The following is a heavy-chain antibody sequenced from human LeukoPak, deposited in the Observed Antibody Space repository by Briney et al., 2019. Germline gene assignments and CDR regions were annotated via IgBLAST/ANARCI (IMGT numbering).Heavy chain of an antibody. CDR1: GYTFTSYY. J-gene: IGHJ5*02. Sequence: ASVKVSRKASGYTFTSYYMHWVRQAPGQGLEWMGIINPSGGSTSYAQKFQGRVTMTRDMSTSTVYMELSSLRSDDTAVYYCARDPHYDFWSGYHNWFDPWGQGTLVTVSS. D-gene: IGHD3-3*01. CDR2: INPSGGST. V-gene: IGHV1-46*01. CDR3: ARDPHYDFWSGYHNWFDP.